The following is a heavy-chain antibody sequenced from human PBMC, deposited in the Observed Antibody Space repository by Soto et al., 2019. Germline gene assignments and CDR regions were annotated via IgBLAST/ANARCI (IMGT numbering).Heavy chain of an antibody. V-gene: IGHV3-64D*06. CDR3: LHDRAAAPLNWFAP. CDR1: GFTFSSYA. D-gene: IGHD6-13*01. CDR2: ISSNGGST. J-gene: IGHJ5*02. Sequence: PGGSLRLSCSASGFTFSSYAMHWVRQAPGKGLEYVSAISSNGGSTYYADSVKGRFTIYRDNPKNTLYLQRSSLRAEDTAVYYCLHDRAAAPLNWFAPWGRGTLATLSS.